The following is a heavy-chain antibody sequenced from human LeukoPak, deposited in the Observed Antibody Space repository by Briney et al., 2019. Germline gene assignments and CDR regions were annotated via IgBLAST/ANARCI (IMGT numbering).Heavy chain of an antibody. J-gene: IGHJ3*02. CDR1: GGSISNGDYY. CDR3: ARDIGPNCSSTSCPPGAFDI. CDR2: IYYSGST. V-gene: IGHV4-30-4*08. Sequence: SETLSLTCTVSGGSISNGDYYWSWIRQPPGKGLEWIGYIYYSGSTYYNPSLKSRVTISVDTSKNQFSLKLSSVTAADTAVYYCARDIGPNCSSTSCPPGAFDIWGQGTMVTVSS. D-gene: IGHD2-2*01.